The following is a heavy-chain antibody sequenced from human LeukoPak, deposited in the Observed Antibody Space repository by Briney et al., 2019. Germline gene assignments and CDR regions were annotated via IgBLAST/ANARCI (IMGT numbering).Heavy chain of an antibody. Sequence: SETLSLTCTVSGGSISNYYWSWIRQPAGKGLEWIGRIYTSGTTHYNPSLKSRVTMSVDTSKNQFSLNLSSVTAADTAVYYCARGKEVITMLRGLKPGYYFDYWGQGTLVTVSS. J-gene: IGHJ4*02. CDR2: IYTSGTT. CDR1: GGSISNYY. CDR3: ARGKEVITMLRGLKPGYYFDY. V-gene: IGHV4-4*07. D-gene: IGHD3-10*01.